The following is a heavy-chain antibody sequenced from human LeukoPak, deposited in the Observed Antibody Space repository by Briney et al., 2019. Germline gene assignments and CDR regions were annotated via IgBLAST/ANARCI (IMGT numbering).Heavy chain of an antibody. CDR2: ISTETDGGTT. V-gene: IGHV3-15*05. Sequence: GGSLRLSCAASGFTFSNPWMTRVRQPPGKGLEWVGRISTETDGGTTDYAAPVKGRFTISRDDSKTTLYLQMNSLKTEDTAVYYCTTDLSPPYYHDSSGYRVDYWGQGTLVTVSS. J-gene: IGHJ4*02. D-gene: IGHD3-22*01. CDR3: TTDLSPPYYHDSSGYRVDY. CDR1: GFTFSNPW.